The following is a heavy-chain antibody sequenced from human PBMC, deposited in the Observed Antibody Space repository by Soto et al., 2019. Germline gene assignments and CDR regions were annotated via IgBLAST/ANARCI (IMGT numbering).Heavy chain of an antibody. V-gene: IGHV4-31*03. CDR3: ARVLLWFGELLSHYGMDV. Sequence: QVQLQESGPGLVKPSQTLSLTCTVSGGSISSGGYYWSWIRQHPGKGLEWIGYIYYSGITYYNPSLKSRVTISVDTSKNRFSLKLNSVTAADTAVYYCARVLLWFGELLSHYGMDVWGQGTTVTVSS. J-gene: IGHJ6*02. CDR2: IYYSGIT. CDR1: GGSISSGGYY. D-gene: IGHD3-10*01.